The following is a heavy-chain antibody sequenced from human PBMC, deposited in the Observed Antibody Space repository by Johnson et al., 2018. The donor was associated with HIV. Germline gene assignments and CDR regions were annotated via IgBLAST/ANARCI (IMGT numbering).Heavy chain of an antibody. J-gene: IGHJ3*02. CDR3: TTELVGARGPNAFDI. CDR1: GLSVSNNY. D-gene: IGHD1-26*01. Sequence: VQLVESGGGLVQPGGSLRLSCAASGLSVSNNYMTWVRQAPGKGLEWVSVLSSGGDTWYAGSVTGRFTISRDNSKNTLYLQMNSLKTEDTAMCYCTTELVGARGPNAFDIWGQGTMVTVSS. V-gene: IGHV3-66*01. CDR2: LSSGGDT.